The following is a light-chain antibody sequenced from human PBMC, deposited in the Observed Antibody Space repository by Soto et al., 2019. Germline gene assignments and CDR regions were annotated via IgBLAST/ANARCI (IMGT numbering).Light chain of an antibody. CDR1: SRDIGAYNL. CDR2: EVR. J-gene: IGLJ2*01. CDR3: SSYTSRSTLV. V-gene: IGLV2-14*01. Sequence: QSALTQPASLSGSPGQSITISCSGTSRDIGAYNLVSWYQQLPGKAPKLLIYEVRSRPSGISYRFSGSTSGTRASLTISRLLPEDEADYYFSSYTSRSTLVFGGGTTLTVL.